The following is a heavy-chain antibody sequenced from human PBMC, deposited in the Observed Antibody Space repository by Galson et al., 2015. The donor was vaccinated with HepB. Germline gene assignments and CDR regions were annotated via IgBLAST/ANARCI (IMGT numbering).Heavy chain of an antibody. Sequence: SLRLSCAASGFTFRSYSMNWVRLAPGKGLQWVSVIAYDGTNKFYARSVKGRFTISRDNSGNTLFLHMNSLRPEDTALYYCVKGGGERAIRGRGGLDPWGQGALSPSPQ. D-gene: IGHD2-15*01. CDR2: IAYDGTNK. CDR1: GFTFRSYS. CDR3: VKGGGERAIRGRGGLDP. J-gene: IGHJ5*02. V-gene: IGHV3-30*04.